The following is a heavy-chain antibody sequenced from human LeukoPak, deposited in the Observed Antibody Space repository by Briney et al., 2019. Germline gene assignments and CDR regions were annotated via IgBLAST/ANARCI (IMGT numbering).Heavy chain of an antibody. CDR2: ISYDGSNK. CDR1: GFTFSSYG. V-gene: IGHV3-30*18. D-gene: IGHD2-2*01. J-gene: IGHJ4*02. CDR3: AKDGLYHCRSTSCYAWVDY. Sequence: GGSLRLSCAASGFTFSSYGMHWVRQAPGKGLEWGAVISYDGSNKYYADSVKGRFPISRDNSKKTLYLQMNSLRAEDTAVYYCAKDGLYHCRSTSCYAWVDYWGQGTLVTVSS.